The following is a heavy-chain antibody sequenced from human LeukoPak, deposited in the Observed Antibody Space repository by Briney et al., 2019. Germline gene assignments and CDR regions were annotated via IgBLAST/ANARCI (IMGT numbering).Heavy chain of an antibody. CDR1: GFTFSNYN. CDR2: INSRSTYI. CDR3: ARDETNVLDC. V-gene: IGHV3-21*01. Sequence: GGSLRLSCGASGFTFSNYNMNWVRQAPGEGLEWVSSINSRSTYIFYADSVMGRFTISRDNAKNSLFLPMNSLRDEGTAVYYCARDETNVLDCWGQGTQVTVSS. J-gene: IGHJ4*02. D-gene: IGHD2-8*01.